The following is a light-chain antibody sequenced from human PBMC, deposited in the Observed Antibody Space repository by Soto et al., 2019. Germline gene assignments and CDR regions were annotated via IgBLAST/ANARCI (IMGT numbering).Light chain of an antibody. Sequence: EVVMTQSPATLSVSPGERATLSCRASQSVSSNLAWYQQKPGQAPRLLIYGASTRATGIPARFSGSGSGTEFTLTISSLQSEDFAAYYCQQYNNWPKTVGQGTKVDSK. CDR1: QSVSSN. CDR3: QQYNNWPKT. J-gene: IGKJ1*01. CDR2: GAS. V-gene: IGKV3-15*01.